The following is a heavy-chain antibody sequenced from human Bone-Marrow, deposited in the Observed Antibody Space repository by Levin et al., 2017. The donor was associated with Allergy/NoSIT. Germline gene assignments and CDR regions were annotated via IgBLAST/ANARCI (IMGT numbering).Heavy chain of an antibody. CDR2: ISWDASTT. CDR1: GFTFNDYT. J-gene: IGHJ4*02. V-gene: IGHV3-43*01. D-gene: IGHD6-19*01. CDR3: AKDLSPRIAVTGNIEY. Sequence: QSGGSLRLSCAASGFTFNDYTMHWVRQAPQRGLEWVSLISWDASTTYYADSVRGRFTISRDNNKNALYLQMNSLTTEDTALYYCAKDLSPRIAVTGNIEYWGQGTLVTVSS.